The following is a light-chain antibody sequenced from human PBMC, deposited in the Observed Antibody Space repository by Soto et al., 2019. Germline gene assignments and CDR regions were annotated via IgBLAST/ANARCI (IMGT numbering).Light chain of an antibody. J-gene: IGLJ3*02. CDR1: GGSIASNY. Sequence: NFMLTQTHSVSQSPGKTVTISCTRSGGSIASNYVQWYQQRPGSAPTTVIYDNNQRPSGVPDRFSGSIDSSSNSASLTISELETEDEADYYCQSFTNTDHPVVFGGGTKLTVL. CDR3: QSFTNTDHPVV. V-gene: IGLV6-57*03. CDR2: DNN.